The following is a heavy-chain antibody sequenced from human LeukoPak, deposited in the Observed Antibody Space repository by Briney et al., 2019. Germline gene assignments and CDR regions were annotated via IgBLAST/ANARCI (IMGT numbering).Heavy chain of an antibody. V-gene: IGHV3-11*01. D-gene: IGHD2-15*01. CDR1: GFIFSDYY. Sequence: GGSLRLSCAASGFIFSDYYMCWIRQAPGKGLEWVSYISSSGRTIYYADSVKGRFTISRDNAKNSLYLQMNSLRAEDTAAYFCAREYCSGGTCYSEIVDYWGQGTLVTVSS. J-gene: IGHJ4*02. CDR3: AREYCSGGTCYSEIVDY. CDR2: ISSSGRTI.